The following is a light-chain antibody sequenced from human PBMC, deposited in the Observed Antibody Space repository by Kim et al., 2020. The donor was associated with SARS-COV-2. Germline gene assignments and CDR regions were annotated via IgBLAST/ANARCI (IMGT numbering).Light chain of an antibody. CDR3: QQAET. CDR1: QSVSSSY. J-gene: IGKJ1*01. V-gene: IGKV3-20*01. Sequence: EIVLTQSPGTLSLSPGERATLSCRASQSVSSSYLAWYQQKPGQAPRLLIYGASSRATGIPDRFSGSGSGTDFTLTISILEPEDFAVYYCQQAETFGQGTKVDIK. CDR2: GAS.